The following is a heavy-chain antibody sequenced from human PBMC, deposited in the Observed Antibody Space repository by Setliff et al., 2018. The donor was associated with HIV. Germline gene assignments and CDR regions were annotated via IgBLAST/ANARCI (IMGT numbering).Heavy chain of an antibody. Sequence: SETLSLTCTVSGGSISSYYWSWIRQPPGKGLEWIGYIYYTGSTNYNPSLKSRVTVSVDTSKNQFSLKLSSVTAADTAVYFCARKVGGDFDYWGQGTPVTVSS. CDR1: GGSISSYY. V-gene: IGHV4-59*12. D-gene: IGHD2-2*01. CDR2: IYYTGST. CDR3: ARKVGGDFDY. J-gene: IGHJ4*02.